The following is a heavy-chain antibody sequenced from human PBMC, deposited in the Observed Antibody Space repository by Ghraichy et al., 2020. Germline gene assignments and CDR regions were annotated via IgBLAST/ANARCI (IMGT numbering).Heavy chain of an antibody. CDR1: GFTFSSYS. V-gene: IGHV3-21*01. CDR2: ISSSSSYI. D-gene: IGHD3-10*01. J-gene: IGHJ4*02. Sequence: GSLRLSCAASGFTFSSYSMNWVRQAPGKGLEWVSSISSSSSYIYYADSVKGRFTISRDNAKNSLYLQMNSLRAEDTAVYYCERAGHTYGSGSYYNYWGQGTLVTVSS. CDR3: ERAGHTYGSGSYYNY.